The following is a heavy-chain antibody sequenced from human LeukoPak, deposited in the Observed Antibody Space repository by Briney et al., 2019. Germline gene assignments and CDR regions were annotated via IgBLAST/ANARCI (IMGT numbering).Heavy chain of an antibody. J-gene: IGHJ5*02. D-gene: IGHD6-13*01. CDR1: GGSISSSNW. Sequence: PSGTLSLTCAVSGGSISSSNWWSWVRQPPGKGPEWIGEIYHSGSTNYNPSLKSRVTISVDKSKNQFSLKLSSVTAADTAVYYCARSAAAGPNWFDPWGQGTLVTVSS. V-gene: IGHV4-4*02. CDR2: IYHSGST. CDR3: ARSAAAGPNWFDP.